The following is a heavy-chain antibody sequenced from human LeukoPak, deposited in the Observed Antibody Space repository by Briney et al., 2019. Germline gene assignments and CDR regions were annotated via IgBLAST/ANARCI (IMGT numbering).Heavy chain of an antibody. CDR1: GGSFSSGIYC. CDR3: AKWRQANWFDP. J-gene: IGHJ5*02. Sequence: SSETLSLTCTVSGGSFSSGIYCWGWIRQPPGKGLQWIGSICYSGSTYYNPSLKSRVTISVDTSKNHFSLKLTSVTAADTAVYYCAKWRQANWFDPWGQGILVTVSS. CDR2: ICYSGST. D-gene: IGHD2-8*01. V-gene: IGHV4-39*02.